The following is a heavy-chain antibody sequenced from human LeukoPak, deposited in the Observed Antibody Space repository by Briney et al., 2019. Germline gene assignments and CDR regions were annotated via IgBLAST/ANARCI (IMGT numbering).Heavy chain of an antibody. V-gene: IGHV4-30-4*01. J-gene: IGHJ4*02. CDR3: ARVRSYFDY. CDR1: GGSISSGDYY. Sequence: SSQTLSLTCTVSGGSISSGDYYWSWIRQPPGKGLEWIGYIYNSGNTYYNPSLKSRVTMSVDTSKNQFSLRLSFVTAADTAVYYCARVRSYFDYWGQGTLVTVSS. CDR2: IYNSGNT.